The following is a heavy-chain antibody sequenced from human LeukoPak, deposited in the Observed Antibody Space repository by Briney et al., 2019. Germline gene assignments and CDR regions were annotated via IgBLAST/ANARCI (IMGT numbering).Heavy chain of an antibody. CDR1: GFSFSSYS. CDR3: ARDDINPYYGSGSYFNY. V-gene: IGHV3-21*04. D-gene: IGHD3-10*01. Sequence: NAGGSLRLSCAASGFSFSSYSMNWVRQAPGKGLEWVSSISTTSSFIYYADSVKGRFTTSRDNAKNSVYLQMTSLRAEDTAVYFCARDDINPYYGSGSYFNYWGQGTLVTVSS. CDR2: ISTTSSFI. J-gene: IGHJ4*02.